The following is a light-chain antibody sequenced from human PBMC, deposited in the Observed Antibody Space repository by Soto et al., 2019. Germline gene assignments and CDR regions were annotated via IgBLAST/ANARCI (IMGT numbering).Light chain of an antibody. Sequence: EIVLTQSPGTLXXXXXXXXXXXXRASQSVTKSLAWYQQKPGQAPRLLIYGASSRATGIPDRFSGSGSGTDFTLTISRLEPEDFAVYYCQQYGGSPRTFGQGTKVDIK. J-gene: IGKJ1*01. V-gene: IGKV3-20*01. CDR3: QQYGGSPRT. CDR1: QSVTKS. CDR2: GAS.